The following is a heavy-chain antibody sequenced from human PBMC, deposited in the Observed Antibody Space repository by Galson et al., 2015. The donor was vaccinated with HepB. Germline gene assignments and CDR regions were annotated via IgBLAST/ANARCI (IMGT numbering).Heavy chain of an antibody. J-gene: IGHJ3*02. CDR3: AREMATITFFRYAFDI. V-gene: IGHV3-21*01. CDR2: ISSSSSYI. Sequence: SLRLSCAASGFTFGSYSMNWVRQAPGKGLEWVSSISSSSSYIYYADSVKGRFTISRDNTKNSLYLQMNSLRAEDTAVYYCAREMATITFFRYAFDIWGQGKMATVS. D-gene: IGHD5-24*01. CDR1: GFTFGSYS.